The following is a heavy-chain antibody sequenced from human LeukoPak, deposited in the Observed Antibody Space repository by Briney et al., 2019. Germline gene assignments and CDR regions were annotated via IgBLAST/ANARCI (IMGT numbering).Heavy chain of an antibody. CDR2: ISGSGDTT. J-gene: IGHJ4*02. V-gene: IGHV3-23*01. CDR1: RFTFSDYA. CDR3: ARDLAWGAFDY. Sequence: QSGGSLRISCAASRFTFSDYAMTWVRLAPGKGLEFVSSISGSGDTTYYADSVKGRFTISRDDSKNTLSLQMNSLTVEDTAVYYCARDLAWGAFDYWGQGTLVTVSS. D-gene: IGHD7-27*01.